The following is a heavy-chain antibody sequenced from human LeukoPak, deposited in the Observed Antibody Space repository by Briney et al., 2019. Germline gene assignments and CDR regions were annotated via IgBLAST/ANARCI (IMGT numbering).Heavy chain of an antibody. CDR1: GFTFSSYE. Sequence: PGGSLRLSCAASGFTFSSYEMNWVRQSPGKGLEGVSYISSSGSTIYYADSVKGRFTISRDNAKNSLYLQMNTLRAEDTAVYYCEELGITMIGGVWGKGTTVTISS. V-gene: IGHV3-48*03. CDR3: EELGITMIGGV. D-gene: IGHD3-10*02. CDR2: ISSSGSTI. J-gene: IGHJ6*04.